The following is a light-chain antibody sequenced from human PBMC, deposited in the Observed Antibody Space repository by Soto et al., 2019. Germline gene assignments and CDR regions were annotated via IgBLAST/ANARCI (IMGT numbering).Light chain of an antibody. CDR3: QHYNHWLWT. Sequence: VVSLSPATLSVSKGERATLSCRASQSVSSNLAWYQQKPGQAPRLLIYGASTRATGIPARFSGSGSGTEFTLTISSLQSEDSAVYYCQHYNHWLWTFGQGTKVDIK. CDR2: GAS. CDR1: QSVSSN. J-gene: IGKJ1*01. V-gene: IGKV3-15*01.